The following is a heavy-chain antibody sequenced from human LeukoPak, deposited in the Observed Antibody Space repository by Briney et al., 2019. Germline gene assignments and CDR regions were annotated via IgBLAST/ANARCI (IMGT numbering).Heavy chain of an antibody. V-gene: IGHV1-58*02. Sequence: SVKVSCKASGFTFTSSAMQWVRQARGQRLEWIGWIVVGSGNTNYAQKFQERVTITRDMSTSTAYMELSSLRSEDTAVYYCAYYHVNEEPPTFWGQGTLVTVSS. CDR3: AYYHVNEEPPTF. CDR1: GFTFTSSA. CDR2: IVVGSGNT. D-gene: IGHD1-1*01. J-gene: IGHJ4*02.